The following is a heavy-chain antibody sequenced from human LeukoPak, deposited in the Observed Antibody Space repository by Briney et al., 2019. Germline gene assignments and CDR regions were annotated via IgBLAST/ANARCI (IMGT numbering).Heavy chain of an antibody. CDR2: IYTSGST. D-gene: IGHD6-13*01. CDR1: GGSISSYY. CDR3: ARLLLGCSWYPDAFDI. J-gene: IGHJ3*02. V-gene: IGHV4-4*07. Sequence: SETLSLTCTVSGGSISSYYWSWIRQPAGKGLEWIGRIYTSGSTNYNPSLKSRVTMSVDTSKNQFSLKLSSVTAADTAVYYCARLLLGCSWYPDAFDIWGQGTMVTVCS.